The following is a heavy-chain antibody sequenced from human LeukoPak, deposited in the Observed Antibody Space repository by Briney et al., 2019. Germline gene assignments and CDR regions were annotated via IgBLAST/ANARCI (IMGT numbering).Heavy chain of an antibody. D-gene: IGHD1-26*01. CDR3: ARVGEGAAKD. V-gene: IGHV3-53*01. Sequence: PGGSLRLSCAASGFTVSTNYMSWVRQAPGKGLEWVLVIYSNDNTYYADSVKGRFTISRDNSKNTLYLQMNSLRAEDTAVYYCARVGEGAAKDWGQGTLVTVSS. CDR2: IYSNDNT. CDR1: GFTVSTNY. J-gene: IGHJ4*02.